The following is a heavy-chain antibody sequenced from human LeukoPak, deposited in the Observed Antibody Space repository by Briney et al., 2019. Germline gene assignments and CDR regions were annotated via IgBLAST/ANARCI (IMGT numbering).Heavy chain of an antibody. Sequence: GGSLRLSCAASGFTFSSYSMNWVRQAPGKGLEWVSAISGSGGSTYYADSVKGRFTISRNNSKNTLYLQMNSLRAEDTAVYYCAKFLPTHIVVANYYFDYWGQGTLVTVSS. V-gene: IGHV3-23*01. CDR3: AKFLPTHIVVANYYFDY. CDR2: ISGSGGST. D-gene: IGHD2-21*01. CDR1: GFTFSSYS. J-gene: IGHJ4*02.